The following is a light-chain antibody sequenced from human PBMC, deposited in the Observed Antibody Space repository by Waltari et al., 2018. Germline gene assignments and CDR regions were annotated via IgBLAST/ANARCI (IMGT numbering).Light chain of an antibody. J-gene: IGKJ4*01. CDR1: QSLLHSTGYKY. V-gene: IGKV2-28*01. CDR2: LGS. CDR3: MQALQTPLT. Sequence: EIVMTQSPLSLPVTPGEPASISCRSSQSLLHSTGYKYLDWYLQKPGQSPQLLIYLGSNRASGVPDRFSGSGSGTYFTLKSSRVEAEDVGIYYCMQALQTPLTFGGGTKVEIK.